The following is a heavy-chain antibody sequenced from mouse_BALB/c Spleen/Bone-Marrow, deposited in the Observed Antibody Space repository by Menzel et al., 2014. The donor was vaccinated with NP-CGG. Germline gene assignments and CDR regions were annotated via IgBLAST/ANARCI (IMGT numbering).Heavy chain of an antibody. D-gene: IGHD1-1*01. J-gene: IGHJ4*01. Sequence: VQLQQSGPGLVAPSQSLSITCTVSGFSLTGYGVNWVRQAPGKGLEWLGMIRGDGSTDYNSALKSKLCISKDNYKSQVYLKINSLQTDGTAGSYCARVPLLHNNYSMDYWGQGTSLTVSS. CDR3: ARVPLLHNNYSMDY. V-gene: IGHV2-6-7*01. CDR1: GFSLTGYG. CDR2: IRGDGST.